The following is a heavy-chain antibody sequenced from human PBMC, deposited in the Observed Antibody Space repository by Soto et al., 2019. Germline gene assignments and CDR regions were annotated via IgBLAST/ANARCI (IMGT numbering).Heavy chain of an antibody. Sequence: GASVKVSCKASGYTFTVYHMQWLRQAPGQGLEWMGWINPNSGGTNYAQKFQGRVTMTRDTSISTAYMELSRLRSDDTAVYYCAREHTVTTLPFDYWGQGTQVTVSS. CDR3: AREHTVTTLPFDY. V-gene: IGHV1-2*02. J-gene: IGHJ4*02. CDR1: GYTFTVYH. D-gene: IGHD4-17*01. CDR2: INPNSGGT.